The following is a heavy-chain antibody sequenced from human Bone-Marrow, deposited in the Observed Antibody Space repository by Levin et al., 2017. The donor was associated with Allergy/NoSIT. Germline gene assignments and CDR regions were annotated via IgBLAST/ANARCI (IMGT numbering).Heavy chain of an antibody. CDR1: GGSFGNNF. CDR3: ARGLGIIVVEVGINEDNWFDP. CDR2: INQSGST. J-gene: IGHJ5*02. D-gene: IGHD3-22*01. V-gene: IGHV4-34*01. Sequence: RSQTLSLTCDVDGGSFGNNFWNWIRQPPGKGLEWIGEINQSGSTNYNPSLKSRVTISIDTSKNQFSLKLISVTAADTAVYYCARGLGIIVVEVGINEDNWFDPWGQGTLVTVSS.